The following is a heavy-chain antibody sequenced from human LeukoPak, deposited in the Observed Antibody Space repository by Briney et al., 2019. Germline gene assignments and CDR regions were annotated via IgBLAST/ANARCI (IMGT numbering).Heavy chain of an antibody. Sequence: PSETLSLTCTVSGGSISSSSYYWGWIRQPPGKGLEWIGSIYHSGSTYYNPSLKSRVTISVDTSKNQFSLKLSSVTAADTAVYYCARALGLRVFDIWGQGTMVTVSS. CDR1: GGSISSSSYY. CDR3: ARALGLRVFDI. CDR2: IYHSGST. J-gene: IGHJ3*02. V-gene: IGHV4-39*07. D-gene: IGHD5-12*01.